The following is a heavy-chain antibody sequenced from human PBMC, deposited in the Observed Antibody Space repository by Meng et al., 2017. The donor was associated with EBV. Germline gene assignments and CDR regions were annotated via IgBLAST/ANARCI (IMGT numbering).Heavy chain of an antibody. D-gene: IGHD3-3*01. CDR2: INHSGST. CDR1: XXSVSGYY. CDR3: ASSTRYLKYYDFWSGYHYEGAFDI. Sequence: QVQLQQWGAGLLKPSETLSLTCAGXXXSVSGYYWSWIRQPPGKGLEWIGEINHSGSTNYNPSLKSRVTISVDTSKNQFSLKLSSVTAADTAVYYCASSTRYLKYYDFWSGYHYEGAFDIWGQGTMVTVSS. V-gene: IGHV4-34*01. J-gene: IGHJ3*02.